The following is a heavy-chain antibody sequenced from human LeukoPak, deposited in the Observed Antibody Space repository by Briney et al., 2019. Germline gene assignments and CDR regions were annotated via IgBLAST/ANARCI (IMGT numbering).Heavy chain of an antibody. Sequence: GGSLRLSCAASGFTFNNYAMTWVRQAPGKGLEWVSAISGSGGSTYYADSVKGRFTISRDNSKNTLYLQMNSLRAEDTAVYYCAKARTEPRIQLWSYYFDYWGQGTLVTVSS. CDR1: GFTFNNYA. V-gene: IGHV3-23*01. J-gene: IGHJ4*02. D-gene: IGHD5-18*01. CDR2: ISGSGGST. CDR3: AKARTEPRIQLWSYYFDY.